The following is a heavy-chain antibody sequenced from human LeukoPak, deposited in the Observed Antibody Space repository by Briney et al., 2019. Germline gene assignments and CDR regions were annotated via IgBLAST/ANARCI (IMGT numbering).Heavy chain of an antibody. CDR3: AKEPRHCGGDCFSLLDY. CDR1: GFTVSSNY. D-gene: IGHD2-21*02. J-gene: IGHJ4*02. V-gene: IGHV3-53*01. Sequence: GGSLRLSCAASGFTVSSNYMSWVRQAPGKGLEWVSVIYSGGSTYYADSVKGRFTISRDNSKSTLYLQMNSLRAEDTAVFYCAKEPRHCGGDCFSLLDYWGQGTLVSVSS. CDR2: IYSGGST.